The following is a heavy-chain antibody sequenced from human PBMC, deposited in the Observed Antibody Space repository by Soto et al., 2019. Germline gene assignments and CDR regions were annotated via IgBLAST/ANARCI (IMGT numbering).Heavy chain of an antibody. J-gene: IGHJ5*02. Sequence: PSETLSLTCTVSGGSISSYYWSWIRQPPGKGLEWIGYIYYSGSTNYNPSLKSRVTISVDTSKNQFSLKLSSVTAADTAVYYCARGSLTMVRGVVNNWFDPWGQGTLVTVSS. CDR3: ARGSLTMVRGVVNNWFDP. V-gene: IGHV4-59*01. CDR2: IYYSGST. CDR1: GGSISSYY. D-gene: IGHD3-10*01.